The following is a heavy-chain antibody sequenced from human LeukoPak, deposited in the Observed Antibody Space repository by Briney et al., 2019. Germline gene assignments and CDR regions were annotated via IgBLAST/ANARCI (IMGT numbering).Heavy chain of an antibody. CDR2: ISHIGYT. CDR3: PKNTRRITFYYYNKDV. Sequence: SETLSLTGACYGVYFSGDYWSWIRHPPGKGLDWVGVISHIGYTNYNLSLKRGDTLTGDMPKNQLSAKESSVAAADTAVYHWPKNTRRITFYYYNKDVWDKGTTVTISS. V-gene: IGHV4-34*01. J-gene: IGHJ6*03. D-gene: IGHD1-14*01. CDR1: GVYFSGDY.